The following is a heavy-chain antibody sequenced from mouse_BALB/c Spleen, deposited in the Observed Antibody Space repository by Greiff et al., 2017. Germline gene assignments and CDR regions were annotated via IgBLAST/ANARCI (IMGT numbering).Heavy chain of an antibody. CDR1: GYTFTDYN. Sequence: EVKLMESGPELVKPGASVKISCKASGYTFTDYNMHWVKQSHGKSLEWIGYIYPYNGGTGYNQKFKSKATLTVDNSSSTAYMELRSLTSEDSAVYYCARCYGSSYYFDYWGQGTTLTVSS. CDR3: ARCYGSSYYFDY. CDR2: IYPYNGGT. D-gene: IGHD1-1*01. J-gene: IGHJ2*01. V-gene: IGHV1S29*02.